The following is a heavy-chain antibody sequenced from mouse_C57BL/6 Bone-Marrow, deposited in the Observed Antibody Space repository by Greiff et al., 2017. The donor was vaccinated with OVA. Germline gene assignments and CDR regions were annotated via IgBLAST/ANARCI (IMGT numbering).Heavy chain of an antibody. CDR3: VFITTADWYFDV. J-gene: IGHJ1*03. V-gene: IGHV1-36*01. CDR1: GFTFTDYY. CDR2: VYPYNGGT. Sequence: EVQLQQSGPVLVKPGPSVKISCKDSGFTFTDYYMHWVKQSHGKSLEWIGLVYPYNGGTSYNQKFKGKATLTVDTSSSTAYMELNSLTSEDSAVYYCVFITTADWYFDVWGTGTTVTVSS. D-gene: IGHD1-1*01.